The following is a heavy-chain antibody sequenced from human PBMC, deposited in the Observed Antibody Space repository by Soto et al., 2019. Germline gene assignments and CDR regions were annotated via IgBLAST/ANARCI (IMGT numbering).Heavy chain of an antibody. D-gene: IGHD3-3*01. V-gene: IGHV1-69*01. CDR3: ARPLRYYDSWMGYPRFDY. Sequence: QVQLVQSGAEVKKPGSSVKVSCRASGGSFNSYAINWVRQAPGQGLEWMGGIIPLFGTTYYAQKFQGRVTITADESTTTAYMELNSLEFEDTALYYCARPLRYYDSWMGYPRFDYWGQGTLVTVSS. J-gene: IGHJ4*02. CDR1: GGSFNSYA. CDR2: IIPLFGTT.